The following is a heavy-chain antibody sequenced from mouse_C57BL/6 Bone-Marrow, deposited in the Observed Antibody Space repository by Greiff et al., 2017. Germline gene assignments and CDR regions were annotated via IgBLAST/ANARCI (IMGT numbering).Heavy chain of an antibody. Sequence: EVQLVESGGGLVQPGGSLSLSCAASGFTFTDYYMSWVRQPPGKALEWLGFIRNKANGYTTEYSASVKGRFTISSDNSQSILYLQMNALRAEDSATYYCARYGGGFAYWGQGTLVTVSA. J-gene: IGHJ3*01. CDR2: IRNKANGYTT. CDR3: ARYGGGFAY. CDR1: GFTFTDYY. V-gene: IGHV7-3*01.